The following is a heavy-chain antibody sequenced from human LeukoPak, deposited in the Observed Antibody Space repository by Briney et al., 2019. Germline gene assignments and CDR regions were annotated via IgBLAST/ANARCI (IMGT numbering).Heavy chain of an antibody. Sequence: ASETLSLTCTVSGGSIGNYHWSWIRQPPGKGLEWIGYIYNTGTTNYNPSLKSRVTISLDTSKNQFSLKLSSVTAADTAVYYCAGDFSAAFDIWGQGTMVTVSS. V-gene: IGHV4-59*01. CDR2: IYNTGTT. CDR1: GGSIGNYH. CDR3: AGDFSAAFDI. J-gene: IGHJ3*02. D-gene: IGHD2/OR15-2a*01.